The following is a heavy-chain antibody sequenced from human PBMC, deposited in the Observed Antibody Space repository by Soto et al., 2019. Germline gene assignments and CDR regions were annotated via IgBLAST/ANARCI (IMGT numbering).Heavy chain of an antibody. V-gene: IGHV3-23*01. CDR2: ISGSGGST. CDR1: GFTFSSYA. CDR3: ASLTGPRLVRGAITFDI. D-gene: IGHD3-10*01. J-gene: IGHJ3*02. Sequence: HPGGSLRLSCAASGFTFSSYAMSWVRQPPGKGLEWVSAISGSGGSTYYADSVKGRFTISRDNSKNTLYLQMNSLRAEDTAVYYCASLTGPRLVRGAITFDIWGQGTMVTVSS.